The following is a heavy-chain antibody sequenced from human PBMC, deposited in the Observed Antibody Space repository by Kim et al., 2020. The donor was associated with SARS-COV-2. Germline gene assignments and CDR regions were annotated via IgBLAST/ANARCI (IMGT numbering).Heavy chain of an antibody. CDR3: ASGMVAGTPYFDY. V-gene: IGHV3-11*06. D-gene: IGHD6-19*01. J-gene: IGHJ4*02. Sequence: YAEPGKGRFTLSRDNAKNSLYLQMNSLRAEETAVYYCASGMVAGTPYFDYWGQGTLVTVSS.